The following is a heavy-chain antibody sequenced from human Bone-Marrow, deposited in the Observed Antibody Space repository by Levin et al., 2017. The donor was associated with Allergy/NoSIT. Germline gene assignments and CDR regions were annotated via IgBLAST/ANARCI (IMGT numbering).Heavy chain of an antibody. D-gene: IGHD3-22*01. CDR1: GFTFSSYG. V-gene: IGHV3-30*18. CDR3: AKGAGSKVGVVVITALLDV. CDR2: ISYDGSNK. J-gene: IGHJ6*02. Sequence: GGSLRLSCAASGFTFSSYGMHWVRQAPGKGLEWVAVISYDGSNKYYADSVKGRFTISRDNSKNTLYLQMNSLRAEDTAVYYCAKGAGSKVGVVVITALLDVWGQGTTVTVSS.